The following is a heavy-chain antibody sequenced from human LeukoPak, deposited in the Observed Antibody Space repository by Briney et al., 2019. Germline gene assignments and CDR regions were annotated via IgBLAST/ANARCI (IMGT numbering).Heavy chain of an antibody. CDR2: ISGSINTS. V-gene: IGHV3-23*01. Sequence: GSLRLSCAASGFTFNTYAMTWVRQAPGKGLEWVSVISGSINTSYYADSVKGRFTISRDNSKNTLYLQINSLSAEDTAIYYCARRTIIGGGDCLDYWGQGTVVTVSS. J-gene: IGHJ4*02. CDR3: ARRTIIGGGDCLDY. CDR1: GFTFNTYA. D-gene: IGHD2-21*02.